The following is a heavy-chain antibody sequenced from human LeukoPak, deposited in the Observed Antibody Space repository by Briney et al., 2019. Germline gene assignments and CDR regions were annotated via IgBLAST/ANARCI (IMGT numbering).Heavy chain of an antibody. Sequence: GGSLTLSCAPCGFTFRYALMRGGRQAPGGGVEGGGGISSNTDGASIDYAAPVKGRFAISRDDSRNTVYLQMNSLKTEHTAVYYCTAAPYIWGSFGSNFWGEGTLVTVAS. D-gene: IGHD3-16*01. V-gene: IGHV3-15*01. CDR1: GFTFRYAL. CDR2: ISSNTDGASI. J-gene: IGHJ4*02. CDR3: TAAPYIWGSFGSNF.